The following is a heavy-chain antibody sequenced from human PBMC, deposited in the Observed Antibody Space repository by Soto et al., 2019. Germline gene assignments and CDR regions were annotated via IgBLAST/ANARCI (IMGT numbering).Heavy chain of an antibody. D-gene: IGHD2-8*01. J-gene: IGHJ4*02. CDR2: IIPIFGTA. CDR3: ARKAGYCTNGVCYTGYYFDY. V-gene: IGHV1-69*01. Sequence: QVQLVQSGAEVKKPGSSVKVSCKASGGTFSSYAISWVGQAPGQGLEWMGGIIPIFGTANYAQKFQGRVTITADESTSTAFMELSSLRSEDTAVYYCARKAGYCTNGVCYTGYYFDYWGQGTLVTVSS. CDR1: GGTFSSYA.